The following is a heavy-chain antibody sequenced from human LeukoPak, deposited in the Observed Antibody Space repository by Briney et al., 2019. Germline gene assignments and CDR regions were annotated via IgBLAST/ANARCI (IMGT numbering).Heavy chain of an antibody. J-gene: IGHJ4*02. Sequence: ASVKVSCKASGYTFTGYYMHWVRQAPGKGLEWMGGFDPEDGETIYAQKFQGRVTMTEDTSTDTAYMELSSLRSEDTAVYYCATRIAANRGFDYWGQGTLVTVSS. CDR2: FDPEDGET. CDR3: ATRIAANRGFDY. D-gene: IGHD6-6*01. V-gene: IGHV1-24*01. CDR1: GYTFTGYY.